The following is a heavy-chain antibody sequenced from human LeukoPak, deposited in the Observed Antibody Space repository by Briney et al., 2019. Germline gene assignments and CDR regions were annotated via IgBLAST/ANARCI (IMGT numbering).Heavy chain of an antibody. J-gene: IGHJ1*01. CDR2: VYPADSDT. CDR1: GYILTSYW. D-gene: IGHD7-27*01. V-gene: IGHV5-51*01. Sequence: GESLKISCKCSGYILTSYWIAWGRQMPGQGLDWIGVVYPADSDTRYSQSFQGQVTISVDKSIKTGYLQWNNLTASDSAMYYCARPGDADLAGYIQHWGQGTLVTVSS. CDR3: ARPGDADLAGYIQH.